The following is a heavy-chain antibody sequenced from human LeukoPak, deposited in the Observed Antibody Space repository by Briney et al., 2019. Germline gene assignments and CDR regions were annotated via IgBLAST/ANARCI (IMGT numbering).Heavy chain of an antibody. Sequence: PSQTLSLTCTVSGGSISSGDYYWSWIRQPPGKGLEWIGYIYYSGSTYYNPSLKSRVTISVDTSKNQFSLKLSSVTAADTAVYYCARGEYYYDSSGYYYYWGQRTLVTVSS. V-gene: IGHV4-30-4*01. D-gene: IGHD3-22*01. CDR1: GGSISSGDYY. CDR2: IYYSGST. J-gene: IGHJ4*02. CDR3: ARGEYYYDSSGYYYY.